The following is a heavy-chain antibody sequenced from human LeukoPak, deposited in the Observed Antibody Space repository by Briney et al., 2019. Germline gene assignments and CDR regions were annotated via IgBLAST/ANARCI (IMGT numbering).Heavy chain of an antibody. V-gene: IGHV3-7*01. D-gene: IGHD3-3*01. J-gene: IGHJ6*02. CDR2: IEQDGSEK. CDR3: ASTLVYDFWSGYFFDYGMDV. Sequence: GGSLRLSCAASGFTFSSYWMSWVRQAPGKGLEWVANIEQDGSEKYYVDSVKGRFTISRDNAKNSLYLQMNSLRAEDTAVYYCASTLVYDFWSGYFFDYGMDVWGQGTTVTVSS. CDR1: GFTFSSYW.